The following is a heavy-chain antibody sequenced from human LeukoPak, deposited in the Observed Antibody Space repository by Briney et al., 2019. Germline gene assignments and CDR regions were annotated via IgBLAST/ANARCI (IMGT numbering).Heavy chain of an antibody. CDR1: GFTFSSYW. CDR2: INEDGSDK. D-gene: IGHD1-1*01. Sequence: GGSLRLSCAASGFTFSSYWMSWVRQAPGKGLEWVANINEDGSDKYYVGSVKGRFTVSRDNAKNSLYLQMTSLRAEDTAIYYCARDTYRFFDFWGQGTLVTVSS. J-gene: IGHJ4*02. CDR3: ARDTYRFFDF. V-gene: IGHV3-7*01.